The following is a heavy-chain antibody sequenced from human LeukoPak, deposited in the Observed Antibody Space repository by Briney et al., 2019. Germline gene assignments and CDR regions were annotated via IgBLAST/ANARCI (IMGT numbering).Heavy chain of an antibody. CDR3: ARALLGGFMDV. CDR1: GFTLSRYW. Sequence: GGSLRLSCAGPGFTLSRYWMSWVRQAPGKGLEWVANIKQDGSEKYYVDSARGRFTISRDNAKNSMYLQMNSLRVEDTAVYYCARALLGGFMDVWGKGTTVTVSS. J-gene: IGHJ6*04. V-gene: IGHV3-7*01. CDR2: IKQDGSEK. D-gene: IGHD2-21*01.